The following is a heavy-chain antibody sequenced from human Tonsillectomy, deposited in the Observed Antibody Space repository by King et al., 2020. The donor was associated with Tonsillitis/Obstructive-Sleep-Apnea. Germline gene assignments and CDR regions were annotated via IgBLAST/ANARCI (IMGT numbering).Heavy chain of an antibody. CDR2: IDHSEST. J-gene: IGHJ4*02. V-gene: IGHV4-34*01. D-gene: IGHD6-6*01. CDR1: GGSFSGYF. Sequence: HVQLQQWGAGLLKPSETLSLTCAVYGGSFSGYFWTWIRQPPGKGLEWLGEIDHSESTNYNPSLKSRVTISLDTSKNQFSLKLNSVTAADTAVYYCARLKVEYTSSSDCFDYWGQGTLVTVSS. CDR3: ARLKVEYTSSSDCFDY.